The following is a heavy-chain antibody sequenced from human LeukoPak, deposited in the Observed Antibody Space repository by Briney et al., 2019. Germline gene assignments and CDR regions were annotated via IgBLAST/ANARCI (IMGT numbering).Heavy chain of an antibody. Sequence: GGSLRLSCAASGFTFSSYSMNWVRQAPGKGLEGVSSISSSSSYIYYADSVKGRFTISRDNAKNSLYLQMNSLRAEDTAVYYCARDDYGDYGWYFDLWGRGTLVTVSS. CDR3: ARDDYGDYGWYFDL. V-gene: IGHV3-21*01. J-gene: IGHJ2*01. CDR1: GFTFSSYS. D-gene: IGHD4-17*01. CDR2: ISSSSSYI.